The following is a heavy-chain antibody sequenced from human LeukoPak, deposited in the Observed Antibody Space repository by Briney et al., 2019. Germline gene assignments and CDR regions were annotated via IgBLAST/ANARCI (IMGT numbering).Heavy chain of an antibody. V-gene: IGHV3-30*02. D-gene: IGHD2-2*01. CDR3: AKGRDIVVVPAPLGL. Sequence: PVGSLRLSCAASGFTFSSYGMHWVRQAPGKGLGWVAFIRYDGSNKYYADSVKGRFTISRDNSKNTLYLQMNSLRAEDTAVYYCAKGRDIVVVPAPLGLWGRGTLVTVSS. CDR1: GFTFSSYG. J-gene: IGHJ2*01. CDR2: IRYDGSNK.